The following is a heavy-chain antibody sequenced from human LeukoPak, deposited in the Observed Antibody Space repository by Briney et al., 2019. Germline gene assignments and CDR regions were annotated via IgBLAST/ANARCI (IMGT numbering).Heavy chain of an antibody. CDR3: ARRAPYSYEWSTLDY. J-gene: IGHJ4*02. V-gene: IGHV4-59*08. CDR1: GGPISSYY. D-gene: IGHD5-18*01. Sequence: ASETLSLTCTVSGGPISSYYWSWIRQPPGKGLEWIGYIYYSGGTNYNPSLKSRVTISVDTSKNQFSLKLSSVTAADTAVYYCARRAPYSYEWSTLDYWGQGTLVTVSS. CDR2: IYYSGGT.